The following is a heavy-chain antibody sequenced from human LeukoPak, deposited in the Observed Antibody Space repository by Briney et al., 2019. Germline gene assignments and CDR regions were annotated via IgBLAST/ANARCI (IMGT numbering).Heavy chain of an antibody. CDR3: AKGMVWSGTPYDY. CDR2: ISYDGSNK. CDR1: GFTFSSYG. J-gene: IGHJ4*02. D-gene: IGHD3-3*01. Sequence: GRSLRLSCAASGFTFSSYGMHWVRQAPGKGLEWVAVISYDGSNKYYADSVKGRFTISRDNSKNTLYLQMNSLRAEDTAVYYCAKGMVWSGTPYDYWGQGTLVTVSS. V-gene: IGHV3-30*18.